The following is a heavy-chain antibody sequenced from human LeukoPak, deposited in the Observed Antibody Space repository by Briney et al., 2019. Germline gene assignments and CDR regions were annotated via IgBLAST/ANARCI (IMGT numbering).Heavy chain of an antibody. CDR1: GGTFSSYA. Sequence: SVKVSCKASGGTFSSYAISWVRQAPGQGLEWMGRIIPIRGIANYAQKFQGRVTITAHKSTSTAYMELSSLRSEDTAVYYCAREDIVATTWGQGTLVTVSS. V-gene: IGHV1-69*04. CDR2: IIPIRGIA. CDR3: AREDIVATT. J-gene: IGHJ4*02. D-gene: IGHD5-12*01.